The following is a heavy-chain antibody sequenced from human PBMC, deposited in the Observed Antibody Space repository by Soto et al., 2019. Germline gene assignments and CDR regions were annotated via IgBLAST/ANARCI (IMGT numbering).Heavy chain of an antibody. V-gene: IGHV4-39*01. CDR3: GARGYSGYKTLFDY. J-gene: IGHJ4*02. D-gene: IGHD5-12*01. CDR2: IYYSGST. CDR1: GGSISRSSYY. Sequence: QLQLQESGPGLVKPSETLSLTCTVSGGSISRSSYYWGWIRQPPGKGLEWIGSIYYSGSTYYNPSLKSRVTISVDTTKNLFSLKLSSVTAADTAVYYCGARGYSGYKTLFDYWGQGTLVTVSS.